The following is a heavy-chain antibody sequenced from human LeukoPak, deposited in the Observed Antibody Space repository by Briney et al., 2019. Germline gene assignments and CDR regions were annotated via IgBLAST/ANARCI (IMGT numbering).Heavy chain of an antibody. CDR1: GGSISSYY. CDR3: ARHLAAAGFNY. CDR2: IYYSGST. J-gene: IGHJ4*02. D-gene: IGHD6-13*01. V-gene: IGHV4-59*08. Sequence: SETLSLPCTVSGGSISSYYWSWIRQPPGKGLEWIGYIYYSGSTNYNPSLKSRVTISVDTSKNQFSLKLSSVTAADTAVYYCARHLAAAGFNYWGQGTLVTVSS.